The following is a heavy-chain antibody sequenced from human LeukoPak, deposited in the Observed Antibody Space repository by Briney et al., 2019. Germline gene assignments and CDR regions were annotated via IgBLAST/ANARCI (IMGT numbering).Heavy chain of an antibody. D-gene: IGHD6-13*01. CDR2: IYYSGST. V-gene: IGHV4-31*03. CDR3: AGTIAAAVYY. Sequence: SETLCLTCTVSGGSISSGGYYWSWIRQHPGKGLEWIGYIYYSGSTYYNPSLKSRVTISVDTSKNQFSLKLSSVTAADTAVYYCAGTIAAAVYYWGQGTLVTVSS. CDR1: GGSISSGGYY. J-gene: IGHJ4*02.